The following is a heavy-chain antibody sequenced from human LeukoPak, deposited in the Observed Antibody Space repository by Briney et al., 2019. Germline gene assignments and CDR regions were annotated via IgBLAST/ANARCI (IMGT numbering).Heavy chain of an antibody. J-gene: IGHJ4*02. CDR3: ARGYSSGWNDY. CDR1: GGSISSYY. Sequence: SETLSLTCTVSGGSISSYYWSWIRQPPGKGLEWIGYIYYSGSTNHNPSLRSRVTISVDTSKNQFSLKLSSVTAADTAVYYCARGYSSGWNDYWGQGTLVTVSS. V-gene: IGHV4-59*01. CDR2: IYYSGST. D-gene: IGHD6-19*01.